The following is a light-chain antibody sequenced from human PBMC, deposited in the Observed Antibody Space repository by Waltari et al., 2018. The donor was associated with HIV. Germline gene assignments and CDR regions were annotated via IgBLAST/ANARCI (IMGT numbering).Light chain of an antibody. Sequence: SMLTQPPSASGTPGQGVTFPCSGTSSNIGLHPVDWYQQFPGTAPKHLIYSNNQRPSGVPDRFSGSKSGTSASLAISGLQSEDEADYYCAVWDRGLTGLVFGGGTKLTVL. CDR3: AVWDRGLTGLV. J-gene: IGLJ2*01. CDR2: SNN. CDR1: SSNIGLHP. V-gene: IGLV1-44*01.